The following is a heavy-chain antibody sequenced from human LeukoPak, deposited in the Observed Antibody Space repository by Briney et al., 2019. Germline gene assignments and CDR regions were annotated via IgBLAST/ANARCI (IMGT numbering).Heavy chain of an antibody. CDR1: GDSVSSFY. V-gene: IGHV4-4*07. D-gene: IGHD1-26*01. Sequence: SETLSLTCAVSGDSVSSFYWSWVRQSPREGLEWIGRIYSKGTTKYNLSLKSRVTISLDQSKNQFSLYLSSVTAADTAVYYCARLRYTGTSQYYFDSWGQGFLVTVSS. J-gene: IGHJ4*02. CDR3: ARLRYTGTSQYYFDS. CDR2: IYSKGTT.